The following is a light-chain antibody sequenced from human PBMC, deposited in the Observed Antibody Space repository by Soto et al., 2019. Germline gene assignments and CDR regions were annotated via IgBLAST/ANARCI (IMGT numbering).Light chain of an antibody. CDR2: SNN. Sequence: QSVLTQPPSASGTPGQRVTISCSGSSSTIGSNSVNWYQQLPGSAPKLLIYSNNQRPSGVPYRFSGSKSGTSASLAISGLQSEDEADYYCAAWDDSLNGKVFGTGTKVTVL. V-gene: IGLV1-44*01. J-gene: IGLJ1*01. CDR3: AAWDDSLNGKV. CDR1: SSTIGSNS.